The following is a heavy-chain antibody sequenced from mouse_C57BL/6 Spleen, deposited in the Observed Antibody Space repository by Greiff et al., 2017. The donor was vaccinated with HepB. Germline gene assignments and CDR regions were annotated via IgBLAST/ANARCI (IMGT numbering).Heavy chain of an antibody. J-gene: IGHJ1*03. CDR2: IHPNSGST. D-gene: IGHD2-4*01. CDR1: GYTFTSYW. V-gene: IGHV1-64*01. Sequence: VQLQQPGAELVKPGASVKLSCKASGYTFTSYWMHWVKQRPGQGLEWIGMIHPNSGSTNYNEKFKSKATLTVDKSSSTAYMQLSSLTSEDSAVYYCARWGTMIKGYFDVRGTGTTVTVSS. CDR3: ARWGTMIKGYFDV.